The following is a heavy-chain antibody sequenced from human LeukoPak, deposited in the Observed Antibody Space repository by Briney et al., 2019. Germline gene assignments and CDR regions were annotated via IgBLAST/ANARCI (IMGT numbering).Heavy chain of an antibody. D-gene: IGHD2/OR15-2a*01. Sequence: SETLSLTCTVSGGSISSYYWSWLRQPAGKGLEWIGRIYTSGSTNYNPSLKSRVTISVDTATNQFSLKLRSVTAADTAVYYCARDFSAAFDIWGQGTMVTVSS. CDR1: GGSISSYY. V-gene: IGHV4-4*07. CDR2: IYTSGST. CDR3: ARDFSAAFDI. J-gene: IGHJ3*02.